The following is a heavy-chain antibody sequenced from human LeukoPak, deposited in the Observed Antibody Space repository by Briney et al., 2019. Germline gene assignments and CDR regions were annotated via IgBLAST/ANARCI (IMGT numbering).Heavy chain of an antibody. Sequence: PGGSLRLSCAASGFTFSSYAMAWVRQAPGKGLEWVSAITGSGGSTYYADSMKGRFTISRDNSKNTLYVQLTSLRAEDTAVYYCAKGSRGTYPYYFDYWGQGALVTVSS. CDR3: AKGSRGTYPYYFDY. J-gene: IGHJ4*02. V-gene: IGHV3-23*01. CDR1: GFTFSSYA. D-gene: IGHD3-10*01. CDR2: ITGSGGST.